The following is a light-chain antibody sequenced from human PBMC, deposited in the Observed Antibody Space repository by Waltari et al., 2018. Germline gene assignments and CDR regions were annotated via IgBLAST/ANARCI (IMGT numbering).Light chain of an antibody. J-gene: IGLJ2*01. CDR1: TSDLGGYNS. CDR2: EVS. V-gene: IGLV2-14*01. Sequence: QSALTKPASVSGSPEQPITITCTGTTSDLGGYNSFSWYQQYPGKPPKLLIYEVSYRPSGVSNRFSGSKSGNTASLTISGLQAEDEADYYCSSYRSSASVVFGGGTKLTVL. CDR3: SSYRSSASVV.